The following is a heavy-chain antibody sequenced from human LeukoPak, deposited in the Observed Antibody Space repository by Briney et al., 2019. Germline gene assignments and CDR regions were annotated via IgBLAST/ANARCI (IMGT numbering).Heavy chain of an antibody. V-gene: IGHV3-7*01. Sequence: GGSLRLSCAASGFTFSNYNMNWVRQAPGKGLEWVANIKQDGSEKYYVDSVKGRFTISRDNAKNSLYLQMNSLGAEDTAVYYCARYKIAARLFDYWGQGTLVTVSS. J-gene: IGHJ4*02. CDR2: IKQDGSEK. CDR3: ARYKIAARLFDY. CDR1: GFTFSNYN. D-gene: IGHD6-13*01.